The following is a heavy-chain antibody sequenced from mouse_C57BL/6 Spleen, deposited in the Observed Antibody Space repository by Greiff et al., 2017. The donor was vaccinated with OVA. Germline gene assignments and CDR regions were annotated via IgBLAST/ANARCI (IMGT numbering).Heavy chain of an antibody. Sequence: QVHVKQSGAELVKPGASVKMSCKASGYTFTSYWITWVKQRPGQGLEWIGDIYPGSGSTNYNEKFKSKATLTVDTSSSTAYMQLSSLTSEDSAVYYCAREGIDDYDEAYWGQGTLVTVSA. CDR1: GYTFTSYW. CDR3: AREGIDDYDEAY. CDR2: IYPGSGST. J-gene: IGHJ3*01. D-gene: IGHD2-4*01. V-gene: IGHV1-55*01.